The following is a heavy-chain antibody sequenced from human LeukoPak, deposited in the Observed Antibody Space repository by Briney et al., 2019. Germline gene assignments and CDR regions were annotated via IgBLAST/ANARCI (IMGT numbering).Heavy chain of an antibody. J-gene: IGHJ4*02. CDR3: ARGRTYYDILTGYPASSYYFDY. CDR1: GGSFSGYY. CDR2: INHSGST. V-gene: IGHV4-34*01. Sequence: SETLSLTCAVYGGSFSGYYWSWIRQPPGKGLEWIGEINHSGSTNYNPSLKSRVTISVDTSKNQFSLELSSVTAADTAVYYCARGRTYYDILTGYPASSYYFDYWGQGTLVTVSS. D-gene: IGHD3-9*01.